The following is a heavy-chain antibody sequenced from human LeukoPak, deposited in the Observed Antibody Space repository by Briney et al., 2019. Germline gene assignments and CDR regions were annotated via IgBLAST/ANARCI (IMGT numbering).Heavy chain of an antibody. CDR2: ISSSGSTI. CDR3: ARDMTTATTCYLEH. D-gene: IGHD4-17*01. Sequence: PGGSLRLSCAASGFTFSSYEMNWVRQAPGKGLEWVSYISSSGSTIYYADSVKGRFTISRDNAKNSLYLQMNSLRAEDTAVYYCARDMTTATTCYLEHWGQGTLVTVSS. CDR1: GFTFSSYE. V-gene: IGHV3-48*03. J-gene: IGHJ1*01.